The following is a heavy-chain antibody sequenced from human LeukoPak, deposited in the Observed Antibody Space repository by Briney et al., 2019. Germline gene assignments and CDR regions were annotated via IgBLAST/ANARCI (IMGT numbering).Heavy chain of an antibody. CDR3: ARDPGAFGSGTRGAFDF. CDR1: GGSISSYY. D-gene: IGHD3-10*01. Sequence: SETLSLTCTVSGGSISSYYWSWIRQHPRKGLEWIGHIYYRGSTSYNPSLKSRVTISVDTSKNQFSLKLSSVTAADTAVYFCARDPGAFGSGTRGAFDFWGQGTMVTISS. V-gene: IGHV4-59*06. CDR2: IYYRGST. J-gene: IGHJ3*01.